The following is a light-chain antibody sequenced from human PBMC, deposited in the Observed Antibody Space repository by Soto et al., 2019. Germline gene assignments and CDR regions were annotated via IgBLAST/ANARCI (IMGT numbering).Light chain of an antibody. Sequence: DIQMTQSPSTLSASVGDRVTITCRASQSISVWLAWYQQKAGKAPNLLIYKASRSESGVPSRFSGSGSETEFTLTISGLQPGDSATYYCQQYNSYSPTFGQGTKVDIK. J-gene: IGKJ1*01. CDR1: QSISVW. CDR2: KAS. CDR3: QQYNSYSPT. V-gene: IGKV1-5*03.